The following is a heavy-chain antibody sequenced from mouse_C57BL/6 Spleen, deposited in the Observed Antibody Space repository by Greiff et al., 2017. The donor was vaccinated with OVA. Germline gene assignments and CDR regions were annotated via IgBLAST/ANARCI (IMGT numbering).Heavy chain of an antibody. CDR3: ARRGLYGSTHFDY. CDR1: GYTFTDYY. D-gene: IGHD1-1*01. Sequence: EVKLQQSGPELVKPGASVKISCKASGYTFTDYYMNWVKQSHGKSLEWIGDINPNNGGTSYNQKFKGKATLTVDKSSSTAYMELRSLTSEDSAVYYCARRGLYGSTHFDYWGQGTTLTVSS. V-gene: IGHV1-26*01. CDR2: INPNNGGT. J-gene: IGHJ2*01.